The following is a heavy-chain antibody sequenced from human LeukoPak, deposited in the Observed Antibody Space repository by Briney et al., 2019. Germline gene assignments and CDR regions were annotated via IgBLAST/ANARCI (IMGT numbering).Heavy chain of an antibody. Sequence: GGSLRLSCAASGFNLCTAWMSWVRQAPGKGLEWVGRIKSKTDGGTTDYAAPVKGRFTISRDDSKNTLYLQMNSLKTEDTAVYYCTAAAPKYYYDSSGSYYYYYMDVWGKGTTVTVSS. D-gene: IGHD3-22*01. V-gene: IGHV3-15*01. CDR1: GFNLCTAW. CDR2: IKSKTDGGTT. J-gene: IGHJ6*03. CDR3: TAAAPKYYYDSSGSYYYYYMDV.